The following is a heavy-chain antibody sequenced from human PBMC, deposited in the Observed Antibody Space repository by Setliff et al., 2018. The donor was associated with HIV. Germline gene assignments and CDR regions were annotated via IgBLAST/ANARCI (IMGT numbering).Heavy chain of an antibody. D-gene: IGHD5-12*01. J-gene: IGHJ6*02. V-gene: IGHV3-66*02. CDR2: IYGGGTT. CDR1: GFTVSSNY. Sequence: GGSLRLSCAASGFTVSSNYMSWVRQAPGKGLEWVSVIYGGGTTHYADSVKGRFTISRDNSKNTLFLQMNSLRPEDTAVYYCARGSGYDKGAYHYYYGMDVWGQGTTVTVSS. CDR3: ARGSGYDKGAYHYYYGMDV.